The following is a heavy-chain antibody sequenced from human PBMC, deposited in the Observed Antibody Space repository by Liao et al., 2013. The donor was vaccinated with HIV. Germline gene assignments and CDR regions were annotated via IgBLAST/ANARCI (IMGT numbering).Heavy chain of an antibody. V-gene: IGHV4-59*10. Sequence: QVQLQQWGAGLLKPSETLSLTCSVSGGSISHYYWSWVRQSAGKGLEWIGHIYVSGGTDYNPSLKGRATMSVDTSKNQFSLKLTSVNAADTAVYYCARDQNLHCSGSDCFVSGHYYYMDVWGTGTTVIVS. CDR1: GGSISHYY. J-gene: IGHJ6*03. CDR3: ARDQNLHCSGSDCFVSGHYYYMDV. D-gene: IGHD2-15*01. CDR2: IYVSGGT.